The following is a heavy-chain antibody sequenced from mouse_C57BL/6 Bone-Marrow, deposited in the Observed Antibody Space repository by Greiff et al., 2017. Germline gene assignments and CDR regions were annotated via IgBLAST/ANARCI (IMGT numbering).Heavy chain of an antibody. CDR2: INPSNGGT. D-gene: IGHD2-2*01. Sequence: QVQLQQPGTELVKPGASVKLSCKASGYTFTSYWMHWVKQRPGQGLEWIGNINPSNGGTNYNEKFKSKGTLTVDKSSSTAYMQLSSLTSEDSAVYYCGYYGYDGPCWYFDVWGTGTTVTVSS. V-gene: IGHV1-53*01. CDR1: GYTFTSYW. J-gene: IGHJ1*03. CDR3: GYYGYDGPCWYFDV.